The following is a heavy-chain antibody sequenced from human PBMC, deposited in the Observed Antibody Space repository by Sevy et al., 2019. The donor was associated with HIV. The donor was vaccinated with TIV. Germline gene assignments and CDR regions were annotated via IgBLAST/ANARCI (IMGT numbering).Heavy chain of an antibody. V-gene: IGHV3-21*01. J-gene: IGHJ6*02. CDR2: ISSSSSYI. CDR3: ARASQGVALWFGGDGMDV. CDR1: GFTFSSYS. Sequence: GGSLRLSCAASGFTFSSYSMNWVRQAPGKGLEWVSPISSSSSYIYYADSVKGRFTISRDNAKNSLYLQMNSLRAEDTAVYYCARASQGVALWFGGDGMDVWGQGTTVTVSS. D-gene: IGHD3-10*01.